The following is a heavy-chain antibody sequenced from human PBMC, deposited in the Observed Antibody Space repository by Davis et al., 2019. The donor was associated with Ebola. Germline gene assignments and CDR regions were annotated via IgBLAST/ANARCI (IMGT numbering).Heavy chain of an antibody. V-gene: IGHV5-51*01. Sequence: GESLKISCKGSGYSFTSYWIGWVRQMPGKGLEWMGIIYPGDSDTRYSPSFQGQVTISAAKSISTAYLQWSSLKASDTAMYYCARRGYGDYVGNNWFDPWGQGTLVTVSS. D-gene: IGHD4-17*01. CDR1: GYSFTSYW. J-gene: IGHJ5*02. CDR2: IYPGDSDT. CDR3: ARRGYGDYVGNNWFDP.